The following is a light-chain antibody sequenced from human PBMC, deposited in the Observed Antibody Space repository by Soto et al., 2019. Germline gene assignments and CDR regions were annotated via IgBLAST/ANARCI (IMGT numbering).Light chain of an antibody. CDR1: QSVRGY. CDR2: DAS. J-gene: IGKJ4*01. CDR3: QQRSNWPLT. Sequence: EIVLTQSPATLSLSPGERATLSCRASQSVRGYLAWYQQKPGQAPRLLIYDASNRATGIPARFSGSGSGTDFSLTLSSLEPEDFAVYYCQQRSNWPLTFGGGTKVEIK. V-gene: IGKV3-11*01.